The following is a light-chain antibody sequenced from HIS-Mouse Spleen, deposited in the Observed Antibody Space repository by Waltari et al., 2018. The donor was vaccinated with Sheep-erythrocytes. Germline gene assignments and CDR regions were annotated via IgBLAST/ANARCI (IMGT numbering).Light chain of an antibody. CDR2: DVS. Sequence: QSALTQPRSVSGSPGQSVTISCTGTSSDVGGYNYVSWYQQHPGKAPNRKIYDVSKRPSGVPDRFSGSTSGNTASLTISGLQAEDEADYYCCSYAGSYTFVVFGGGTKLTVL. CDR1: SSDVGGYNY. J-gene: IGLJ2*01. V-gene: IGLV2-11*01. CDR3: CSYAGSYTFVV.